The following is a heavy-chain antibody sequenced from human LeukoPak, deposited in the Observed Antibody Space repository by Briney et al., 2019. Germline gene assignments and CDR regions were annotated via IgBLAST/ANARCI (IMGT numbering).Heavy chain of an antibody. D-gene: IGHD3-10*01. V-gene: IGHV3-30*18. CDR2: ISYDVGNK. J-gene: IGHJ4*02. Sequence: GGSLRLSCAPSGFTFSSYGMHWVRQAPGKGLEWVTVISYDVGNKYYADSVKGRFTISRDNSKNTLYLQMNSLRAEDTAVYYCAKDQTGLLWFGELSHGSEQQLVRRGYWGQGTLVTVSS. CDR1: GFTFSSYG. CDR3: AKDQTGLLWFGELSHGSEQQLVRRGY.